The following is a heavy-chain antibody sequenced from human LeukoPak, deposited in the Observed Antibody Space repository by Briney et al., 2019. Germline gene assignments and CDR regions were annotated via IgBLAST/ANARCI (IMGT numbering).Heavy chain of an antibody. D-gene: IGHD4-17*01. CDR3: ARAGTVYYYMDV. Sequence: PGGSLRLSCAASGFTFSSYGMHWVRQAPGKGLEWVAFIRYDGSNKYYADSVKGRFTISRDNAKNSLYLQMNSLRAEDTAVYYCARAGTVYYYMDVWGKGTTVTVSS. CDR2: IRYDGSNK. CDR1: GFTFSSYG. V-gene: IGHV3-30*02. J-gene: IGHJ6*03.